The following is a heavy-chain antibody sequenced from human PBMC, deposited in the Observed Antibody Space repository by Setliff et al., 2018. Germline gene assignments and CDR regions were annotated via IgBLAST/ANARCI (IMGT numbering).Heavy chain of an antibody. V-gene: IGHV4-61*09. CDR2: INRRGST. D-gene: IGHD6-19*01. Sequence: SETLSLTCTVSGGSVNSGYDNWNWLRQPAGKGLEWIGHINRRGSTNFSPSLKSRVTISLDTSKNQFSLNLTSVTAADTAVYYCARASSGWYSAYYYYMDVWGKGTTVTVSS. CDR1: GGSVNSGYDN. J-gene: IGHJ6*03. CDR3: ARASSGWYSAYYYYMDV.